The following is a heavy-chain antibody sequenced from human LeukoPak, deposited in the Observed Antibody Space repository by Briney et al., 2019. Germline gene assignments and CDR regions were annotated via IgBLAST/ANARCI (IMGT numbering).Heavy chain of an antibody. CDR3: TRARWELLPGDY. CDR1: GFTFGDYA. Sequence: GGSLRLSCTASGFTFGDYAMSWVRQAPGKGLECVGFIRSKANGGTTEYAASVTDRFTISRDDSKSIAYLQMNSLKTEDTAVYYCTRARWELLPGDYWGQGTLVTVSS. CDR2: IRSKANGGTT. V-gene: IGHV3-49*04. J-gene: IGHJ4*02. D-gene: IGHD1-26*01.